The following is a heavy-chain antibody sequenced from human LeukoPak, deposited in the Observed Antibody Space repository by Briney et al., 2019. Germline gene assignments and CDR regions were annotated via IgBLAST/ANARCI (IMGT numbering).Heavy chain of an antibody. J-gene: IGHJ5*02. CDR3: ARDDVSGAGPHLTRFDP. D-gene: IGHD1-26*01. CDR1: GYTFTGYY. CDR2: INPNSGGT. Sequence: ASVKVSCKASGYTFTGYYMHWERQAPGQGLEWMGWINPNSGGTNYAQKFQGRVTMTRDTAISTAYMELSRLRSDDTAVYYCARDDVSGAGPHLTRFDPWGQGTLVTVSS. V-gene: IGHV1-2*02.